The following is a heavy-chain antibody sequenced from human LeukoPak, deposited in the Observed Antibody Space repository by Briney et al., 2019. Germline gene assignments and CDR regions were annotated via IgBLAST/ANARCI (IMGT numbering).Heavy chain of an antibody. CDR3: ARDPGYSSGWYYGYYGMDV. V-gene: IGHV1-46*01. Sequence: ASVKVSCKASGYTFTSYYMHWLRQAPGQGLEWMGIINPSGGSTNYAQKFQGRVTMTRDTSTSTVFMEVNSLRAEDTAVYYCARDPGYSSGWYYGYYGMDVWGQGTTVTVSS. CDR2: INPSGGST. CDR1: GYTFTSYY. D-gene: IGHD6-19*01. J-gene: IGHJ6*02.